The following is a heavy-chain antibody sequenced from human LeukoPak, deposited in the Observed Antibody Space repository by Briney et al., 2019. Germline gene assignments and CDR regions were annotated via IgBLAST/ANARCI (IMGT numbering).Heavy chain of an antibody. CDR2: INHSGST. D-gene: IGHD1-26*01. V-gene: IGHV4-34*01. CDR3: AIRRSGATARRRYYFDY. CDR1: GGSFSGYY. J-gene: IGHJ4*02. Sequence: SETLSLTCAVYGGSFSGYYWSWIRQPPGKGLEWIGEINHSGSTNYNPSLKSRVTISVDTSKNQFSLKLSSVTAADTAVYYCAIRRSGATARRRYYFDYWGQGTLVAVSS.